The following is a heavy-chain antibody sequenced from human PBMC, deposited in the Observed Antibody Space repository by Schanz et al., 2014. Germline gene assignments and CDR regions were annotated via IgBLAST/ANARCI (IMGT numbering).Heavy chain of an antibody. CDR2: ITGASDHI. Sequence: EVQLLESGGGLIQPGGSLRLSCAASGFIFGSSVMAWVRQAPGKGLEWVSGITGASDHIDYAESVKGRFTISRDNSKNTLYLQMNSLRAEDTAVYYCARPALWFGDNCFDPWGQGTLVTVSS. D-gene: IGHD3-10*01. J-gene: IGHJ5*02. CDR3: ARPALWFGDNCFDP. V-gene: IGHV3-23*01. CDR1: GFIFGSSV.